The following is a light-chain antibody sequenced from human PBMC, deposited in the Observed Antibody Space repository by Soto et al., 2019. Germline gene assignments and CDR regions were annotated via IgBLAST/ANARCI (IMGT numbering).Light chain of an antibody. CDR3: GSWDDRLDGWV. CDR1: SSNIGSNS. CDR2: SFD. V-gene: IGLV1-44*01. Sequence: QPVLSQPPSASGTPGQRVTISCSGSSSNIGSNSVNWYQQLPGAAPTLLIYSFDQRPSGVPDRFSGSKSGTSASLAISGLQSQDGADYCCGSWDDRLDGWVFGGGTKLTVL. J-gene: IGLJ3*02.